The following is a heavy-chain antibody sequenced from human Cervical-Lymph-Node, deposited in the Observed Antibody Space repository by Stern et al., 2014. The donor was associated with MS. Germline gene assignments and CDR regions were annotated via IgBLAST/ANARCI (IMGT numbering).Heavy chain of an antibody. V-gene: IGHV4-4*02. D-gene: IGHD3-16*01. CDR3: ARGGGTDSPTYDY. CDR2: ILHIGYT. Sequence: QVQLEESGPGLVKPSGTVSLTCTVSGASLSGVNWWTWVRQPPRKGLEWIGEILHIGYTNYTPSFRSRVVMLVDSSKSQFSLQLTSVTAADTAVYYCARGGGTDSPTYDYWGQGTLVTVS. CDR1: GASLSGVNW. J-gene: IGHJ4*02.